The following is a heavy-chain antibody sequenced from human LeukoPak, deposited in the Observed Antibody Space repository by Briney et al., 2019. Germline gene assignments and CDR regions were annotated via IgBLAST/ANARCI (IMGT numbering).Heavy chain of an antibody. D-gene: IGHD4-17*01. Sequence: ASVKVSCKASGGTFSSYAISWVRQAPGQGLEWMGGIIPIFGTANYAQKLQGRVTMTTDTSTSTAYMELRSLRSDDTAVYYCARGVHGDDLWGQGTLVTVSS. CDR1: GGTFSSYA. CDR3: ARGVHGDDL. J-gene: IGHJ1*01. V-gene: IGHV1-69*05. CDR2: IIPIFGTA.